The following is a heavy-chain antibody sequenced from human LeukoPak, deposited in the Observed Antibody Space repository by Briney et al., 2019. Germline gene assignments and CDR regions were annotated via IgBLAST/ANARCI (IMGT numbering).Heavy chain of an antibody. Sequence: SVKVSCKASGGTFSSYAISWVRQAPGQGLEWMGGIIPIFGTASYAQKFQGRVTITADESTSTAYMELSSLRSEDTAVYYCARAVSSREYYYYMDVWGKGTTVTVSS. CDR2: IIPIFGTA. V-gene: IGHV1-69*13. D-gene: IGHD6-13*01. CDR1: GGTFSSYA. J-gene: IGHJ6*03. CDR3: ARAVSSREYYYYMDV.